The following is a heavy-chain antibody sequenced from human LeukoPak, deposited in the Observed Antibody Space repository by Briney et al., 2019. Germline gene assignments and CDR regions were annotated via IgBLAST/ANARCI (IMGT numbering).Heavy chain of an antibody. V-gene: IGHV4-31*03. Sequence: SETLSLTCTVSGGSVSSGSYYWSWLRQHPGKGLEWIGFASYSGGTYYNPSLMSRITISVDRSQNQFSLRMRDVTAADTAVYFCATAEWEYFYFDSWGQGALVAVSS. CDR3: ATAEWEYFYFDS. D-gene: IGHD1-26*01. CDR1: GGSVSSGSYY. CDR2: ASYSGGT. J-gene: IGHJ4*02.